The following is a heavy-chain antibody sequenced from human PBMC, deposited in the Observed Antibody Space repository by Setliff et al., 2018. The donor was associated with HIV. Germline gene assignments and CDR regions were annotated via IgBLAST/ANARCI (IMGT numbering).Heavy chain of an antibody. J-gene: IGHJ4*02. Sequence: SETLSLTCTVSGDSISSHYWNWIRQPPGKALEWIGYIYYSGSTNYNPSFKSRVTISVDRSKSQFSLKLSSVTAADTAIYYCSRGRTDTAMAHDYWGQGIPVTVST. CDR3: SRGRTDTAMAHDY. D-gene: IGHD5-18*01. CDR2: IYYSGST. V-gene: IGHV4-59*11. CDR1: GDSISSHY.